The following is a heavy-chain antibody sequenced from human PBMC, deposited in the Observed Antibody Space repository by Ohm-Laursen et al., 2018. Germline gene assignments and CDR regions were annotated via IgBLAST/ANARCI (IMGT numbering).Heavy chain of an antibody. V-gene: IGHV3-9*01. D-gene: IGHD3-3*01. CDR2: ISWNSGSI. CDR1: GFTFDDYA. CDR3: AKDSLGGDFWSGYYYYYGMDA. Sequence: SLRLSCAASGFTFDDYAMHWVRQAPGKGLEWVSGISWNSGSIGYADSVKGRFTISRDNAKNSLYLQMNSLRAEDTALYYCAKDSLGGDFWSGYYYYYGMDAWGQGTTVTVSS. J-gene: IGHJ6*02.